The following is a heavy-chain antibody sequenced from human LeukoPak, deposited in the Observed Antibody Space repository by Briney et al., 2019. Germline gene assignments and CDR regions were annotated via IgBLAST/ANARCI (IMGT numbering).Heavy chain of an antibody. CDR1: GYTFTSYG. CDR3: ARSPPYCGGDCSFDY. CDR2: ISAYNGNT. J-gene: IGHJ4*02. V-gene: IGHV1-18*01. Sequence: ASVKVSCKASGYTFTSYGISWVRQAPGQGLEWMGWISAYNGNTNYAQKLQGRVTMATDTSTSTAYMELRSLRSEDRAVYYCARSPPYCGGDCSFDYWGQGTLVTVSS. D-gene: IGHD2-21*02.